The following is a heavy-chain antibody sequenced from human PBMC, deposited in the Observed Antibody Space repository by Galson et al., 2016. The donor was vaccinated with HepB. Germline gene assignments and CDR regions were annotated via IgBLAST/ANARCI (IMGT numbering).Heavy chain of an antibody. CDR2: ITMSGGLT. CDR1: AFSFSSFA. D-gene: IGHD3-22*01. CDR3: AVHFNYYASTAYYFPY. J-gene: IGHJ4*02. Sequence: SLRLSCAASAFSFSSFAMTWVRQAPGKGLEWVSAITMSGGLTYYADSVKGRFTISKDNSKNTLYLQMNSLRAEDTAVYYCAVHFNYYASTAYYFPYWGQGTLVTVSS. V-gene: IGHV3-23*01.